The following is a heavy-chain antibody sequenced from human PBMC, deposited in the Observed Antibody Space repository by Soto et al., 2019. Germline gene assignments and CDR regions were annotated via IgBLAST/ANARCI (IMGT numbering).Heavy chain of an antibody. CDR2: VAAKNENYVT. Sequence: EVQLVESGGGLVQPGGSLKLSCAASGYTFSDTALHWVRQASGKGLEWVARVAAKNENYVTTYAASVQGGFSLSRDDSKNSAYLLMNSLKTEDTAIYYCSKYSGSSTIPAALGQGTLVTVSS. CDR3: SKYSGSSTIPAA. CDR1: GYTFSDTA. D-gene: IGHD1-26*01. J-gene: IGHJ5*02. V-gene: IGHV3-73*02.